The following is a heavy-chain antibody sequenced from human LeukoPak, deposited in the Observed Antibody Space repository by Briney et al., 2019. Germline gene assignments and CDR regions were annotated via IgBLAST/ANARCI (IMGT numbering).Heavy chain of an antibody. Sequence: GGSLRLSCAASGFTFSSYWMHWVRQAPGKGLEWVSGISWNSGSIGYADSVKGRFTISRDNAKNSLYLQMNSLRAEDMALYYCAKEEGGFDYWGQGTLVTVSS. CDR3: AKEEGGFDY. J-gene: IGHJ4*02. V-gene: IGHV3-9*03. D-gene: IGHD1-26*01. CDR2: ISWNSGSI. CDR1: GFTFSSYW.